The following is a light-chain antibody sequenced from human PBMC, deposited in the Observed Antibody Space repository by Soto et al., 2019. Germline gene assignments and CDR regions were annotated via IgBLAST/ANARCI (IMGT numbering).Light chain of an antibody. CDR3: CSYAGSYTYV. V-gene: IGLV2-11*01. Sequence: QSALTQPRSVSGSPGQSVTISCTGTSSDVGGYNYVSWYQQHPGKAPKLMIFDVSKRPSGVPDRFSGSKSANTASLTISGLQAEDEADYYCCSYAGSYTYVFGNGTKVSV. J-gene: IGLJ1*01. CDR1: SSDVGGYNY. CDR2: DVS.